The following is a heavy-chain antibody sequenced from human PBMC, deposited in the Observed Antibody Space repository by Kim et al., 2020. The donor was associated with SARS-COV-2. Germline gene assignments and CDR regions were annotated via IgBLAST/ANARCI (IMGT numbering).Heavy chain of an antibody. CDR1: GFTFSDYY. CDR3: ARDHSTYYYDSSGYYRALTPAYYYCGVGV. CDR2: ISSSSSYT. Sequence: GGSLRLSCAASGFTFSDYYMSWIRQAPGKGLEWVSYISSSSSYTNYADFVKGRFTISRDNAKNSLYLQMNSLRAEDTAVYYCARDHSTYYYDSSGYYRALTPAYYYCGVGVGGQGTTVTGAS. D-gene: IGHD3-22*01. V-gene: IGHV3-11*05. J-gene: IGHJ6*02.